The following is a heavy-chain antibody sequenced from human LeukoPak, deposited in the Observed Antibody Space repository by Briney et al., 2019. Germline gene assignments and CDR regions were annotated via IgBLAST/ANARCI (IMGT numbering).Heavy chain of an antibody. V-gene: IGHV3-33*03. CDR3: AKGLDGIW. CDR1: GFTFSSYA. CDR2: IWYDGSIK. J-gene: IGHJ4*02. Sequence: GGSLRLSCAASGFTFSSYAMHWVRQAPGKGLEWVAFIWYDGSIKYYADSVKGRFTISRDNSKNTLYLQINSLRAEDTAVYYCAKGLDGIWWGQGTLVTVSS. D-gene: IGHD2-8*01.